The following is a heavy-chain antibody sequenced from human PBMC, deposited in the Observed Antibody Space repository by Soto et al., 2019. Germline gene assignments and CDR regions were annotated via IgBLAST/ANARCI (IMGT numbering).Heavy chain of an antibody. V-gene: IGHV4-59*01. J-gene: IGHJ6*02. CDR3: ARASMTTIAMDV. CDR1: GGSMGSYY. D-gene: IGHD4-17*01. Sequence: LSLTCTVSGGSMGSYYWTWIRKPPGKGLEWIGYIYSSGTINYNPPLKSRVTISLDTSKNQFSLKLTSVAAADTAVYYCARASMTTIAMDVWGRGTTVTVSS. CDR2: IYSSGTI.